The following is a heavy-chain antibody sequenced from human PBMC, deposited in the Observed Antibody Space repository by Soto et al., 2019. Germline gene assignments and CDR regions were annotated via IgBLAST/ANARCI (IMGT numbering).Heavy chain of an antibody. CDR2: ISHSGST. D-gene: IGHD2-2*01. V-gene: IGHV4-4*02. J-gene: IGHJ4*02. Sequence: QVQLQESGPGLVKPSGTLSLTCAVSGVSISSSDWWSWVRQPPGKGLEWIGEISHSGSTNYSPSLRVRATYSLDKPKTPFSLNLASVTAADTAVSYCAGGYGRRGSPARDFAFWGQGTLVTVSS. CDR3: AGGYGRRGSPARDFAF. CDR1: GVSISSSDW.